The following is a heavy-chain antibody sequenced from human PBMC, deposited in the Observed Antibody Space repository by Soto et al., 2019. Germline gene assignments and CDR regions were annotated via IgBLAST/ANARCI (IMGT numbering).Heavy chain of an antibody. CDR3: AKDCGGSCPGDAFDI. D-gene: IGHD2-15*01. J-gene: IGHJ3*02. Sequence: QVQLVESGGGVVQPGRSLRLSCAASGFTFSSYGMHWVRQAPGKGLEWVAVISYDGSNKYYADSVKGRFTISRDNSKNPLYLQMNSLRAEDTAVYYCAKDCGGSCPGDAFDIWGQGTMVTVSS. CDR1: GFTFSSYG. CDR2: ISYDGSNK. V-gene: IGHV3-30*18.